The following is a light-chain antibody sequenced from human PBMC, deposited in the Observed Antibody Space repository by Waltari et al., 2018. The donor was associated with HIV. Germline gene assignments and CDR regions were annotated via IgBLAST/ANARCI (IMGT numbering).Light chain of an antibody. Sequence: EVVMTQSPVTLSVSPGERATLSCRASQSVDSLLAWYQQKPGQAPRVLIYRTSNRATDIPARFSGSGSGTEFTLTINSLQSEDFAVYYCQQYNNWPITFGQGTRLEIK. J-gene: IGKJ5*01. CDR3: QQYNNWPIT. CDR2: RTS. CDR1: QSVDSL. V-gene: IGKV3-15*01.